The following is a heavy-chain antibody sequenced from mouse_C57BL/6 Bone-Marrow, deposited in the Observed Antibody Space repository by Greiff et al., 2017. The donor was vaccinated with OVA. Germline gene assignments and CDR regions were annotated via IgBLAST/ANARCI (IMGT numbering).Heavy chain of an antibody. CDR3: ARCDYGRFAY. CDR2: IYPRSGNT. D-gene: IGHD2-4*01. Sequence: QVQLKQSGAELARPGASVKLSCKASGYTFTSYGISWVKQRTGQGLEWIGEIYPRSGNTYYNEKFKGKATLTADKSSSTAYMELRSLTSEDSAVYFCARCDYGRFAYWGQVTLVTVSA. V-gene: IGHV1-81*01. CDR1: GYTFTSYG. J-gene: IGHJ3*01.